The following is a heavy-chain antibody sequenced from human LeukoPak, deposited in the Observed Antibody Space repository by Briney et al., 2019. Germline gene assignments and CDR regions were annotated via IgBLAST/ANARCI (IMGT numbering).Heavy chain of an antibody. D-gene: IGHD1-26*01. V-gene: IGHV1-8*02. Sequence: GESLKISCKASGYTFTSYDINWVRQATGQGLEWMGWMNPNSGNTGYAQKFQGRVTMTRNTSISTAYMKLSSLRSEDTAVYYCARGQGGSFYYYYYGMDVWGQGTTVTVSS. CDR2: MNPNSGNT. CDR1: GYTFTSYD. CDR3: ARGQGGSFYYYYYGMDV. J-gene: IGHJ6*02.